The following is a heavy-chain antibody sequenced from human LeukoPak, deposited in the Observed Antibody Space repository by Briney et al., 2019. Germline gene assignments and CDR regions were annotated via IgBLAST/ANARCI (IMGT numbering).Heavy chain of an antibody. J-gene: IGHJ4*02. V-gene: IGHV3-64D*09. CDR3: VKSGTWADFDS. Sequence: PGGSLRLSCSASGFXFSSYGMHWVRQAPGKGLEYVSGISNKGGSTYYADSVKGRFTISRDNSKNTLHLQMSSLRADDTAVYYCVKSGTWADFDSWGQGTLVTVSS. CDR1: GFXFSSYG. D-gene: IGHD1-26*01. CDR2: ISNKGGST.